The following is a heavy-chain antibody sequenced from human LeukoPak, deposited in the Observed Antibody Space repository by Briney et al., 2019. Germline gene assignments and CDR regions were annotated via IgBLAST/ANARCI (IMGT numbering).Heavy chain of an antibody. D-gene: IGHD6-13*01. V-gene: IGHV3-48*03. CDR3: ASARGAAAEEWFDY. CDR2: ISSSGSTI. Sequence: GGSLRLSCAASGFTFSSYEMNWVRQAPGKGLEWVSYISSSGSTIYYADSVKGRFTISRDNAKNSLYLQMNSLRAEDTAVYYCASARGAAAEEWFDYWGQGTLVTVSS. J-gene: IGHJ4*02. CDR1: GFTFSSYE.